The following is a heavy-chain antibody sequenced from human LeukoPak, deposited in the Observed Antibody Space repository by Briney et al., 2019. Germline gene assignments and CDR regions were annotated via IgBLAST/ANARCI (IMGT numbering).Heavy chain of an antibody. J-gene: IGHJ2*01. CDR2: INHSGST. CDR1: GGSFSGYY. CDR3: ARGARVYWYFDL. Sequence: PSGTLSLTCAVYGGSFSGYYWSWIRQPPGKGLEWIGEINHSGSTNYNPSLKSRVTISVDTSKNQFSLKLSSVTAADTAVYYCARGARVYWYFDLWGRGTLVTVSS. V-gene: IGHV4-34*01.